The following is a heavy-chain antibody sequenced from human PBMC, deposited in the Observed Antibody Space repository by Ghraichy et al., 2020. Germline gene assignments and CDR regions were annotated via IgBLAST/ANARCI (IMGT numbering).Heavy chain of an antibody. J-gene: IGHJ4*02. Sequence: GGSLRLSCAASGFTFSSYSMNWVRQAPGKGLEWVSYISSSSSTIYYADSVKGRFTISRDNAKNSLYLQMNSLRDEDTAVYYCARDRAYGLVYALDYWGQGTLVPVSP. D-gene: IGHD2-8*01. CDR2: ISSSSSTI. CDR1: GFTFSSYS. CDR3: ARDRAYGLVYALDY. V-gene: IGHV3-48*02.